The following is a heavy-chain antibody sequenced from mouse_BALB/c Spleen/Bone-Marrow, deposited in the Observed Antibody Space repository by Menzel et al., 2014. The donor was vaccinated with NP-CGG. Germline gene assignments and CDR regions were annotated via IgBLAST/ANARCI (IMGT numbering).Heavy chain of an antibody. V-gene: IGHV1-9*01. J-gene: IGHJ2*01. CDR2: ILPGSDNT. Sequence: QVHVEQSGGELMKPGASVKISCKATGYTFSNYWIQWVKQRPGHGPEWIGEILPGSDNTNYNEKFKGKATFTADTSSNTAYMQLSSLTSEDSAVYYCARGNPFDFWGQGTTLTVSS. CDR1: GYTFSNYW. CDR3: ARGNPFDF.